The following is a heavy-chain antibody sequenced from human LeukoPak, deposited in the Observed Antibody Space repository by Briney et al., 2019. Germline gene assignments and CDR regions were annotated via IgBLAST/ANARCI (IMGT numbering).Heavy chain of an antibody. CDR1: GFTITNYV. V-gene: IGHV3-66*01. D-gene: IGHD6-19*01. CDR3: AGDLFDSSGYLGWVPKERDYYGMDV. CDR2: IYHAGSS. J-gene: IGHJ6*02. Sequence: WTTLRLTCAASGFTITNYVLHWVRQAPGKGLEWVSVIYHAGSSYYTDSVKGRFTISRDNSRNTVSLQIDNLSIDVTAVYYCAGDLFDSSGYLGWVPKERDYYGMDVWGQGTTVAVSS.